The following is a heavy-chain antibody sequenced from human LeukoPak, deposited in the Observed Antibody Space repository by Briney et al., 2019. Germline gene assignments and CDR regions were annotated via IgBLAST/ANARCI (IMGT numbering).Heavy chain of an antibody. CDR2: MNPNSGNT. Sequence: ASVKVSCKASGYTFTSYVINWVRQAPGQGLEWMGWMNPNSGNTDYAQKFQGRVTITRNTSISTAYMELSSLRSEDTAVYYCARQKKILRYFDCSLYLWGQGTLVTVSS. J-gene: IGHJ4*02. CDR3: ARQKKILRYFDCSLYL. D-gene: IGHD3-9*01. CDR1: GYTFTSYV. V-gene: IGHV1-8*01.